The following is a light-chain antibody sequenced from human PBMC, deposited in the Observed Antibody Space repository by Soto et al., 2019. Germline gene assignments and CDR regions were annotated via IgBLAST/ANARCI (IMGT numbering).Light chain of an antibody. CDR2: DAS. CDR1: QSVSSN. J-gene: IGKJ1*01. CDR3: QQYNSSPLT. V-gene: IGKV3-15*01. Sequence: EIVMTQSPATLSVSPGERATLSCRASQSVSSNLAWYQQKPGQAPRLLIYDASTRATGIPARFSGSGSGTDFTLTISSLQSEDFAVYYCQQYNSSPLTFGQGTKVEIK.